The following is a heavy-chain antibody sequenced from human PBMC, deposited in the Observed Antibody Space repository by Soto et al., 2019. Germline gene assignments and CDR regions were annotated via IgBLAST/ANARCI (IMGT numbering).Heavy chain of an antibody. J-gene: IGHJ4*02. Sequence: GGSLRLSCAASGFTFGTFDMSWVRQAPGKGLEWVSVISGRSGGTYYADSVKDRFTISRDNSKNTLYLQMNSLRAEDTALYYCAKGAWLDYWGQGTLVTVSS. CDR1: GFTFGTFD. V-gene: IGHV3-23*01. CDR2: ISGRSGGT. CDR3: AKGAWLDY.